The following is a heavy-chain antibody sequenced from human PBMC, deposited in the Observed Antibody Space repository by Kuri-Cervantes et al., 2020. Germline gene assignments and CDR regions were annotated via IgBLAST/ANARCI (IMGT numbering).Heavy chain of an antibody. V-gene: IGHV3-11*04. D-gene: IGHD2-15*01. CDR3: AVVSATGHLAY. CDR2: ISGGGTTV. J-gene: IGHJ4*02. Sequence: GGSLRLSCTASGFTFSDYYMTWIRQAPGKGLEVVSYISGGGTTVSYADSVKGRFIISRDSATTSVFLQMNSLRDDDTAIYYCAVVSATGHLAYWGQGTLVTVSS. CDR1: GFTFSDYY.